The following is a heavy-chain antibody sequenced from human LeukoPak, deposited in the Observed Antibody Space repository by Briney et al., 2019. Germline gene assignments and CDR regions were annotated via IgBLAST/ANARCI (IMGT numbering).Heavy chain of an antibody. D-gene: IGHD3-10*01. CDR3: TRDRRYGGMDV. CDR1: GFTFSSYW. V-gene: IGHV3-74*01. CDR2: IISDGSSA. Sequence: GGSLRLSCAASGFTFSSYWMHWVRQAPGKGLVWVSRIISDGSSATHADSVKGRFTMSRDNAKNMLYLQMNSLRAEDTAVYYCTRDRRYGGMDVWGQGTMVTVSS. J-gene: IGHJ6*02.